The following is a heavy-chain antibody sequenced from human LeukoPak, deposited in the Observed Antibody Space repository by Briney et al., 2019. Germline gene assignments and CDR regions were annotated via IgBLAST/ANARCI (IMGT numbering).Heavy chain of an antibody. CDR1: GFTFSSYS. CDR2: ISSSSYI. V-gene: IGHV3-21*01. CDR3: ARGAAVAGAYWFDP. D-gene: IGHD6-19*01. J-gene: IGHJ5*02. Sequence: GGSLRLSCAASGFTFSSYSMNWVRQAPGKGLEWVSSISSSSYIYYADSVKGRFTISRDNAKNSLYLQMNSLRAEDTAVYYCARGAAVAGAYWFDPWGQGTLVTVSS.